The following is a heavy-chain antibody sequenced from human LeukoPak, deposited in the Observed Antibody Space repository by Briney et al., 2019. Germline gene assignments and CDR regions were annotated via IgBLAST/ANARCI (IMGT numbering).Heavy chain of an antibody. D-gene: IGHD6-13*01. J-gene: IGHJ3*02. CDR2: IYFSGST. V-gene: IGHV4-4*07. CDR1: GGSISSYH. CDR3: ARSSSGSSYTAFDI. Sequence: SETLSLTCTVSGGSISSYHWSWLRQPPGKGLEWIGRIYFSGSTNYSPSLKSRVTLSIDTSNSQFLLNLHSVTAADTAVYYCARSSSGSSYTAFDIWGQGTMVTVSS.